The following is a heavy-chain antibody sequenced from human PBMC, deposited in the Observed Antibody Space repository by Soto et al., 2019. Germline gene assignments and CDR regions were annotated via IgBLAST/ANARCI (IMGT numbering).Heavy chain of an antibody. Sequence: GASVKVSCKASGYTFTSYGISWVRQAPGQGLEWMGWISAYNGNTNYAQKLQGRVTMTTDTSTSTAYMELRSLRSDDTAVYYCATKPGVIVRRSHNDAFDIWGQGAMVTVS. CDR2: ISAYNGNT. J-gene: IGHJ3*02. D-gene: IGHD2-21*01. CDR1: GYTFTSYG. V-gene: IGHV1-18*01. CDR3: ATKPGVIVRRSHNDAFDI.